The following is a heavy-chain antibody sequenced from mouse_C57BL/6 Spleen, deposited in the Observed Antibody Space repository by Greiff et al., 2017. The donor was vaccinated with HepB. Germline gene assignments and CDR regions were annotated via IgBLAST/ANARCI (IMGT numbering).Heavy chain of an antibody. V-gene: IGHV3-6*01. J-gene: IGHJ3*01. CDR1: GYSITSGYY. D-gene: IGHD1-1*02. CDR2: ISYDGSN. Sequence: EVKLQEPGPGLVKPSQSLSLTCSVTGYSITSGYYWNWIRQFPGNKLEWMGYISYDGSNNYNPSLKNRISITRDTSKNQFFLKLNSVTTEDTATYYCARDPGGPLGDWGQGTLVTVSA. CDR3: ARDPGGPLGD.